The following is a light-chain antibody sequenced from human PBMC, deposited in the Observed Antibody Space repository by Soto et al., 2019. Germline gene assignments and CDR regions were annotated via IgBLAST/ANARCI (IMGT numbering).Light chain of an antibody. CDR3: CSNAGSSSYV. Sequence: LNQPAPVFGSSGQSVTLSLTGNRRYVGSYNLVSWYQHHPGKAPKLMIYEVSKQPSGASNRFSGSKSGNTASLTISGLQAEDEADYYCCSNAGSSSYVFGTGTKVTVL. V-gene: IGLV2-23*02. CDR2: EVS. J-gene: IGLJ1*01. CDR1: RRYVGSYNL.